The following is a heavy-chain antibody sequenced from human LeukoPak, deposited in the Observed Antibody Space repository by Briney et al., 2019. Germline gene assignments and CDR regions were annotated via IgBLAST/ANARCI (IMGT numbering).Heavy chain of an antibody. D-gene: IGHD1-26*01. CDR3: ARARSGSYYFGAFDI. V-gene: IGHV3-23*01. J-gene: IGHJ3*02. CDR1: GFTFSSYA. CDR2: ISGSGGST. Sequence: PGGSLRLSCAASGFTFSSYAMSWVRQAPGKGLERVSAISGSGGSTYYADSVKGRFTISRDNSKNTLYLQMNSLRAEDTAVYYCARARSGSYYFGAFDIWGQGTMVTVSS.